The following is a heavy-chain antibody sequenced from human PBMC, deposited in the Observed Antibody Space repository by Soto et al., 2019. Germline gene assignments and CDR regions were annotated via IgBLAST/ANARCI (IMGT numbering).Heavy chain of an antibody. J-gene: IGHJ4*02. Sequence: QIQLVQSGAEVKKPGASVKVSCKASGYTFSSYHITWVRQAPGQGLEWMGWISAYNGNTNYAQNLQGRVTMTTDPSTSTAYRVLRSLRSDDTAVYFCARDLPPVDYWGQGTLVTVSS. CDR2: ISAYNGNT. V-gene: IGHV1-18*01. CDR1: GYTFSSYH. CDR3: ARDLPPVDY.